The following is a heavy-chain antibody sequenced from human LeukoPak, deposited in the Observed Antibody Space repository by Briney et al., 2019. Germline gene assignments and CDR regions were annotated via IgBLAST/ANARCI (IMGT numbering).Heavy chain of an antibody. V-gene: IGHV5-51*01. D-gene: IGHD1-14*01. Sequence: GESLKISCQTSGYSFNTFMIAWVRQAPGRGLEWMGLVYPLDSETRYGPSFQGQVTISADKSTSSAFLQWDSLKASDTAMYYCVRHNTGADYWGQGPLVTVSS. CDR1: GYSFNTFM. CDR3: VRHNTGADY. CDR2: VYPLDSET. J-gene: IGHJ4*02.